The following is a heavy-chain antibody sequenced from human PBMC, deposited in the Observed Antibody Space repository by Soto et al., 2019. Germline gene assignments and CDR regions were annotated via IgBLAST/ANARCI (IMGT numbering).Heavy chain of an antibody. J-gene: IGHJ4*02. CDR3: ARASTVTPRFDY. CDR1: GFTFSSYS. D-gene: IGHD4-17*01. CDR2: ISSSSSYI. V-gene: IGHV3-21*01. Sequence: GGSLRLSCAASGFTFSSYSMNWVRQAPGKGLEWVSSISSSSSYIYYADSVKGRFTISRDNAKNSLYLQMNSLRAEDTAVYYCARASTVTPRFDYWGQGTLVTVSS.